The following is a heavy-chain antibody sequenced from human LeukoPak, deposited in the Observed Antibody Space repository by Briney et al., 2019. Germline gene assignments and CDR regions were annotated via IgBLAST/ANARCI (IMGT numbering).Heavy chain of an antibody. CDR1: GFTFSSYG. Sequence: GRSLRLSCAASGFTFSSYGMHWVRQAPGKGLEWVAVISYDGSNKYYADSVKGRFTISRDNSKNTLYLQMNSLRAEDTAVYYCAREDDSWGPNNLDLWGQGTMVTVSS. CDR2: ISYDGSNK. J-gene: IGHJ3*01. D-gene: IGHD7-27*01. V-gene: IGHV3-30*03. CDR3: AREDDSWGPNNLDL.